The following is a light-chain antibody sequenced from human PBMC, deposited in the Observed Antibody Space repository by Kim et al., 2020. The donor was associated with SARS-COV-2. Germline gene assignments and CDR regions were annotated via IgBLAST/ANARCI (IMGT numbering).Light chain of an antibody. CDR1: SFNIGAGYD. V-gene: IGLV1-40*01. J-gene: IGLJ2*01. CDR2: ESN. Sequence: RTTTSWTGSSFNIGAGYDVHWYQKLPGRAPQLLSFESNNRPSGVPARFSGFKSGTSASLAITGLQAEDEGDYYCQSYDNSLNDVVFGGGTQLTVL. CDR3: QSYDNSLNDVV.